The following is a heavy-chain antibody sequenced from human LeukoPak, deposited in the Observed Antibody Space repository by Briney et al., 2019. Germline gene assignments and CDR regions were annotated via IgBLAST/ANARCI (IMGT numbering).Heavy chain of an antibody. D-gene: IGHD1-20*01. Sequence: ASVKVSCKASGYTFTGYYIHWVRQAPGQGLEWMGWISAYNGNTNYAQKLQGRVTMTTDTSTSTAYMELRSLRSDDTAVYYCARDFVTGWYFDLWGRGTLVTVSS. CDR1: GYTFTGYY. CDR2: ISAYNGNT. J-gene: IGHJ2*01. V-gene: IGHV1-18*04. CDR3: ARDFVTGWYFDL.